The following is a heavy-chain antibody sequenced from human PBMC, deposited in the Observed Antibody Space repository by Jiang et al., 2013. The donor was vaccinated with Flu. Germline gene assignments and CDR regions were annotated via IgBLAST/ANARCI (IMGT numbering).Heavy chain of an antibody. D-gene: IGHD3-22*01. Sequence: GAEVKKPGSSVKVSCKASGGTFSTDSISWVRQAPGRGLEWMGRIIPMVGIANYAQKFQGRVTITADKSTSTAYLELISLRSEDTAVYYCARDRNYHDSSGYYNWFDPWGQGTLVT. V-gene: IGHV1-69*04. CDR3: ARDRNYHDSSGYYNWFDP. CDR2: IIPMVGIA. CDR1: GGTFSTDS. J-gene: IGHJ5*02.